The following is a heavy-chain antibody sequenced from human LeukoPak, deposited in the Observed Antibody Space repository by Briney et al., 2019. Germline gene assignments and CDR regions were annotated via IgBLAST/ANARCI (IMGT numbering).Heavy chain of an antibody. CDR2: IYSGGST. J-gene: IGHJ4*02. V-gene: IGHV3-66*04. CDR3: ARQYSSGWYADY. Sequence: GGSLRLSCAASGFTVSSNYMGWVRQAPGKGLEWVSVIYSGGSTYYADSVKGRFTISRDNSKNTLYLQMNSLRAEDTAVYYCARQYSSGWYADYWGQGTLVTVSS. D-gene: IGHD6-19*01. CDR1: GFTVSSNY.